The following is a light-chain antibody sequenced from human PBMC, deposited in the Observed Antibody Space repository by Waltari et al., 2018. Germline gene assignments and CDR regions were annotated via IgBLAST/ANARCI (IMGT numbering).Light chain of an antibody. CDR2: DAS. V-gene: IGKV3-20*01. CDR3: QHYVSLPGT. CDR1: QSVSRA. J-gene: IGKJ1*01. Sequence: EIVLTQSPGTLSLSPGEIATLSCRASQSVSRALAWYQQKPGQAPRLLIYDASKRATAIPDRFSGSGSGTDFSLTISRLEPEDFAVYYCQHYVSLPGTFGQGTKVEVK.